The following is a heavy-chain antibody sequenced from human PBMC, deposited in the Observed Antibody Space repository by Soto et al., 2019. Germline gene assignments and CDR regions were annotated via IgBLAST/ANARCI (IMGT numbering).Heavy chain of an antibody. CDR2: VYYSGTT. Sequence: QLQLQESGPGLVKPSETLSLTCTVSGGSISSSSYYWAWVRQPPGKGLEWIGSVYYSGTTYYNPSLKSRVTISADTSKNQFSLKLSSVTAADTAVFYCARLIHCTTTSCYFDYWGQGTLVTVSS. CDR3: ARLIHCTTTSCYFDY. J-gene: IGHJ4*02. CDR1: GGSISSSSYY. D-gene: IGHD2-2*01. V-gene: IGHV4-39*01.